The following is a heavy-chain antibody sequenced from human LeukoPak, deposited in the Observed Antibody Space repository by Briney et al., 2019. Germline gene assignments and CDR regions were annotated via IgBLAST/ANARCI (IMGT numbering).Heavy chain of an antibody. CDR1: GYTFTSYY. J-gene: IGHJ1*01. CDR3: ARGGTYYYDSSGYPEYFQH. D-gene: IGHD3-22*01. CDR2: INPSGGST. Sequence: ASVKVSCKASGYTFTSYYMHWVRQAPGQGLEWMGIINPSGGSTSYAQKFQGRVTMTRDMSTSTVYMELSSLRSEDTAVYYCARGGTYYYDSSGYPEYFQHWGQGTLVTVSP. V-gene: IGHV1-46*01.